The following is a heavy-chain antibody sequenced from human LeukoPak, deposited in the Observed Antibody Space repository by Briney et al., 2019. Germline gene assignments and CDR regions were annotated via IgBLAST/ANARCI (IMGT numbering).Heavy chain of an antibody. J-gene: IGHJ4*02. D-gene: IGHD1-26*01. Sequence: ASVKVSCKASGYTFTSYYMHWVRQAPGQGLEWMGIINPSGGSTNYAQKFQGRVTMTRDMSTSTVYMELSSLRSEDTAMYYCARADLSGSYFHPHFLDYWGQGTLVTVSS. CDR2: INPSGGST. V-gene: IGHV1-46*01. CDR1: GYTFTSYY. CDR3: ARADLSGSYFHPHFLDY.